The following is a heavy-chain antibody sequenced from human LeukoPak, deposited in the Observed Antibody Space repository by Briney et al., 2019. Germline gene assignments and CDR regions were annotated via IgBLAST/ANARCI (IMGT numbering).Heavy chain of an antibody. Sequence: PGGSLRLSCAASGFTFSSYAMSWVRQAPGKGLEWVSAISGSGGSTYYADSVKGRFTISRDNSKNTLYLQMNSLRAEDTAVYYCAKQRLRRTSVPWFDPWGQGTLVTASS. D-gene: IGHD6-25*01. CDR1: GFTFSSYA. CDR3: AKQRLRRTSVPWFDP. V-gene: IGHV3-23*01. J-gene: IGHJ5*02. CDR2: ISGSGGST.